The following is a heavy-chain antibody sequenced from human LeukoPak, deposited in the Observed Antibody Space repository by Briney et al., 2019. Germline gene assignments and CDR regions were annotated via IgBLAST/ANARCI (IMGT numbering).Heavy chain of an antibody. Sequence: ASVKVSCKASGYTFTSYGISWVRQAPGQGLEWMGWISAYNGNTNYAQKLQGRVTMTTDTSTSTAYMALRSLRSDDTAVYYCARVGHSSSWYKRNYYYYMDVWGKGTTVTVSS. D-gene: IGHD6-13*01. CDR3: ARVGHSSSWYKRNYYYYMDV. V-gene: IGHV1-18*01. CDR2: ISAYNGNT. J-gene: IGHJ6*03. CDR1: GYTFTSYG.